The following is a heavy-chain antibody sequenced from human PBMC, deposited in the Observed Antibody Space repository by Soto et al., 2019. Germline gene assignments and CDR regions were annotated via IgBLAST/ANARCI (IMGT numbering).Heavy chain of an antibody. J-gene: IGHJ4*02. Sequence: PSETLSLTCTVSGGSISSSSYYWGWIRQPPGKGLEWIGSIYYSGSTYYNPSLKSRVTISVDTSNNTLFLQMHSLRAEDTAVYYCAKEGLERLFNFDYWGLGTLVTVSS. CDR2: IYYSGST. D-gene: IGHD1-1*01. CDR1: GGSISSSSYY. V-gene: IGHV4-39*07. CDR3: AKEGLERLFNFDY.